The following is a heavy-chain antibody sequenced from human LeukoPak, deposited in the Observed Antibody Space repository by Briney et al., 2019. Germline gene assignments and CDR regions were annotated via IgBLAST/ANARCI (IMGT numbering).Heavy chain of an antibody. CDR2: IYTSGST. CDR3: ARGVSPLRLRGWFDP. Sequence: PSETLSLTCTVSGGSISGYYWTWIRQPAGKGLEWIGRIYTSGSTNYNPSLKSRVTISVDTSKNQFSLKLSSVTAADTAVYYCARGVSPLRLRGWFDPWGQGTLATVSS. D-gene: IGHD3-3*01. CDR1: GGSISGYY. J-gene: IGHJ5*02. V-gene: IGHV4-4*07.